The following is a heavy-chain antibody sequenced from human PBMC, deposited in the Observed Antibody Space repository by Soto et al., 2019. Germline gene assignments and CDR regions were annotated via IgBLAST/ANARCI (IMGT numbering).Heavy chain of an antibody. D-gene: IGHD1-26*01. Sequence: VQLVQSGGGVVQTGNSLRLSCTVSGLTFSSSSVHWVRQAPGKGLEWVAVISENGDRQYSTDSVRGRFLVSRDTFNNTIYLQMNSLRPEDTGEYFCARRLAPSVSSLGYWGQAALVTVSS. CDR2: ISENGDRQ. CDR1: GLTFSSSS. CDR3: ARRLAPSVSSLGY. J-gene: IGHJ4*02. V-gene: IGHV3-30-3*01.